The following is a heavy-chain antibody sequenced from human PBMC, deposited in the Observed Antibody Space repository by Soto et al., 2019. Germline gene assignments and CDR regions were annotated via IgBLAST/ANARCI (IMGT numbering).Heavy chain of an antibody. CDR1: GGTFSSYT. Sequence: SVKVSCKASGGTFSSYTITWVRQAPGQGLEWTGGITPMFGTPNYAQKFQGRVTITADESTSTAYMELSSLRSEDTAMYFCARDGTLYDSSAYYYLYWGQGTLVTVSS. CDR2: ITPMFGTP. J-gene: IGHJ4*02. D-gene: IGHD3-22*01. V-gene: IGHV1-69*13. CDR3: ARDGTLYDSSAYYYLY.